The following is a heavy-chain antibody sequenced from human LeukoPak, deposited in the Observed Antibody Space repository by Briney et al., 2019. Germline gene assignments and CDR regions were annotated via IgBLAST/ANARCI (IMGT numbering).Heavy chain of an antibody. D-gene: IGHD6-19*01. V-gene: IGHV4-59*08. CDR1: GGSISSYY. CDR2: IYYSGST. CDR3: ARLLQQWLVGSWFDP. Sequence: RSSETLSLTCTVSGGSISSYYWSWIRQPPGKGLEWIGYIYYSGSTNYNPSLKSRVTISVDTSKNQFSLKLSSVTAADTAVYYCARLLQQWLVGSWFDPWGQGTLVTVSS. J-gene: IGHJ5*02.